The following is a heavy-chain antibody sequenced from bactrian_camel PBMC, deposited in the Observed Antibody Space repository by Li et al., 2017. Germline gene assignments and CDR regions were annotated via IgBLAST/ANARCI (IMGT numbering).Heavy chain of an antibody. D-gene: IGHD3*01. J-gene: IGHJ6*01. CDR3: AAGVAQYRSGYDCSLDHQFNS. Sequence: HVQLVESGGGSVQAGGSLRLHCVASGVTNGRQCMAWFRQTPGKEREMVATVYIAFRPDDQRTYYADSVKGRFTISKDNAKNSLYLQMNSLKPEDTAMYYCAAGVAQYRSGYDCSLDHQFNSWGQGTQVTVS. CDR1: GVTNGRQC. CDR2: VYIAFRPDDQRT. V-gene: IGHV3S1*01.